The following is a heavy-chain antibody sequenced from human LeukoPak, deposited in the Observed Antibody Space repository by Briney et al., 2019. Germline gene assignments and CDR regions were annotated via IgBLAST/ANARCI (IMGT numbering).Heavy chain of an antibody. Sequence: SETLSLTCTVSGGSISGYYWGWIRQPPGKGLEWMGYFYNRGTTNYNPSLKSRITMSVDTSKNQFSLKLTSVTAADTAVYYCARDFRYYGSSGYYAFDIWGQGTMVTVSS. J-gene: IGHJ3*02. V-gene: IGHV4-59*01. CDR2: FYNRGTT. CDR3: ARDFRYYGSSGYYAFDI. CDR1: GGSISGYY. D-gene: IGHD3-22*01.